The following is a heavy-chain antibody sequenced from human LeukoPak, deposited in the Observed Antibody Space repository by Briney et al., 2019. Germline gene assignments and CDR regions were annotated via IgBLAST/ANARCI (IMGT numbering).Heavy chain of an antibody. D-gene: IGHD3-22*01. CDR3: ARDLDDSSGSRFDY. CDR1: GFTFSSYA. CDR2: ISYDGSNK. Sequence: PGRSLRLSCAASGFTFSSYAMHWVRQAPGTGLEWVAVISYDGSNKYYADSVKGRFTISRDNSKNTLYLQMNSLRAEDTAVYYCARDLDDSSGSRFDYWGQGTLVTVSS. J-gene: IGHJ4*02. V-gene: IGHV3-30*01.